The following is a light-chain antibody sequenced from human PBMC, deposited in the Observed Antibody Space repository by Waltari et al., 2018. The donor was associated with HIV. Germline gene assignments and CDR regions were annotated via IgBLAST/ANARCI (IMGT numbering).Light chain of an antibody. J-gene: IGKJ5*01. Sequence: DIQTTQSPSPLSASVGDRVIITCRSSQNVDNWLAWYQQRPGSAPKVLIYKTSTLQTGVPSRFSGSGSGTEFSLTISSLQPDDFATYYCQQYKSYSLTFGQGTRLEIK. CDR2: KTS. CDR1: QNVDNW. V-gene: IGKV1-5*03. CDR3: QQYKSYSLT.